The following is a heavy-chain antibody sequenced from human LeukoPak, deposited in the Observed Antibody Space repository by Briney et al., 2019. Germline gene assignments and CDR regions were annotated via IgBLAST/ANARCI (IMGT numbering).Heavy chain of an antibody. J-gene: IGHJ4*02. Sequence: KPSETLSLTCAVYGGSFSGYYWSWIRQPPGKGLEWIGEINHSGSTNYNPSLKSRVTISVDTSKNQFSLKLSSVTAADTAVYYCARGLVRYFDWLPEYYFDYWGQGTLATVSS. CDR1: GGSFSGYY. V-gene: IGHV4-34*01. D-gene: IGHD3-9*01. CDR2: INHSGST. CDR3: ARGLVRYFDWLPEYYFDY.